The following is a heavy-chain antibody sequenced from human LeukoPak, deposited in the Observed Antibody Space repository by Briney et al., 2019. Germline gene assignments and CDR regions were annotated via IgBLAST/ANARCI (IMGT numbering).Heavy chain of an antibody. CDR2: IYHSGST. V-gene: IGHV4-38-2*02. Sequence: RTSETLSLTCTVSGYSISSGYYWGWIRQPPGKGLDWIGSIYHSGSTFYNPSLKSRVTISLDTSKNQFSLKLSSVTAADTAVYYCARSKGSGSYYYYMDVWGKGTTVTISS. J-gene: IGHJ6*03. D-gene: IGHD3-10*01. CDR3: ARSKGSGSYYYYMDV. CDR1: GYSISSGYY.